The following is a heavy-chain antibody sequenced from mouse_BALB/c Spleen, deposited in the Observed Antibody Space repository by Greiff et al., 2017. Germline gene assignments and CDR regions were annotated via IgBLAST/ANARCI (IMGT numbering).Heavy chain of an antibody. CDR2: ISSGGSYT. CDR1: GFTFSSYT. Sequence: EVHLVESGGGLVKPGGSLKLSCAASGFTFSSYTMSWVRQTPEKRLEWVATISSGGSYTYYPDSVKGRFTISRDNAKNTLYLQMSSLKSEDTAMYYCTRDRGITTEFAYWGQGTLVTVSA. J-gene: IGHJ3*01. CDR3: TRDRGITTEFAY. D-gene: IGHD2-4*01. V-gene: IGHV5-6-4*01.